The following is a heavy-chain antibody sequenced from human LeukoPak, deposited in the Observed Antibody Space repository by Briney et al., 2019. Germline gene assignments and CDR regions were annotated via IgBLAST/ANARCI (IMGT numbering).Heavy chain of an antibody. Sequence: GGSLRLSCAASGFTFSGYSMNWVRQAPGKGLEWVSSISSTTVYIYYADSVKGRFTISRDNAKNSLYLQMNSLRADDTAVYYCARGYYDTLTGYYGAERFWGQGTLVTVSS. CDR3: ARGYYDTLTGYYGAERF. CDR2: ISSTTVYI. J-gene: IGHJ4*02. D-gene: IGHD3-9*01. V-gene: IGHV3-21*01. CDR1: GFTFSGYS.